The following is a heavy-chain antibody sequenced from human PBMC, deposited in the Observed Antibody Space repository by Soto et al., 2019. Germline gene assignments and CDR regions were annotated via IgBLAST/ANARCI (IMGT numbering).Heavy chain of an antibody. Sequence: GGSLRLSCAASGFTFSSYAMSWVRQAPGKGLEWVSAISGSGGSTYYADSVKGRFTISEDNSKNTQYLQMNSLRAEDTAVYYCAKDATDNWTYYMDVWGKGTTVTVSS. CDR2: ISGSGGST. V-gene: IGHV3-23*01. CDR1: GFTFSSYA. J-gene: IGHJ6*03. D-gene: IGHD1-20*01. CDR3: AKDATDNWTYYMDV.